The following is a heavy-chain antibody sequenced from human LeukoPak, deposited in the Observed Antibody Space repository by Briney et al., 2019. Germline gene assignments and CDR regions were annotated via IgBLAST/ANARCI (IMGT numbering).Heavy chain of an antibody. CDR2: IYYSGSI. CDR3: ARDYSSGYYEVGYYGMDV. V-gene: IGHV4-39*07. CDR1: GGSISSSSYY. Sequence: SETLSLTCTVSGGSISSSSYYWGWIRQPPGKGLEWIGSIYYSGSIYYNPSLKSRVTISVDTSKNQFSLKLSSVTAADTAVYYCARDYSSGYYEVGYYGMDVWGQGTTVTVSS. D-gene: IGHD6-19*01. J-gene: IGHJ6*02.